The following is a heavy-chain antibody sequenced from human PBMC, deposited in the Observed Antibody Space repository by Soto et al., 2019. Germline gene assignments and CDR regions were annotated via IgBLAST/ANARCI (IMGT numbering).Heavy chain of an antibody. CDR1: GFTFSSYG. Sequence: GGSLRLSCAASGFTFSSYGMHWVRQAPGKGLEWVAVIWYDGSNKYYADSVKGRFTISRDNSKNTLYLQMNSLRAEDTAVYYWARDHTVYCSGGSCCLDYWGQGTLVTVSS. CDR2: IWYDGSNK. V-gene: IGHV3-33*08. D-gene: IGHD2-15*01. J-gene: IGHJ4*02. CDR3: ARDHTVYCSGGSCCLDY.